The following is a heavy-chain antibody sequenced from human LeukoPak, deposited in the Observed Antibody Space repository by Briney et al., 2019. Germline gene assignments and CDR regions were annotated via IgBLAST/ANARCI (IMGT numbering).Heavy chain of an antibody. J-gene: IGHJ5*02. CDR3: ASSFIAAAGNRWFDP. Sequence: SETLSLTCTVSGGSISSSNWWSWVRQPAGKGLEWIGEIYHSGSTNYNSSLKSRVTISVDKSKNQFSLKLSSVTAADTAVYYCASSFIAAAGNRWFDPWGQGTLVTVSS. CDR1: GGSISSSNW. D-gene: IGHD6-13*01. V-gene: IGHV4-4*02. CDR2: IYHSGST.